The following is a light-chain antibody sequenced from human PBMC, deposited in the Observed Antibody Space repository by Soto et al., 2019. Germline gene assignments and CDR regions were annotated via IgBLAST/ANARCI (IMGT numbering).Light chain of an antibody. V-gene: IGLV1-44*01. CDR2: SNN. Sequence: QSALTQPPSASGTPGQRVTISCSGSSSNVGSNTVNWYQQLPGTAPKLLIYSNNQRPSGVPDRCSGSKSGTSASLAISGLQSGDEADYYCAAWDDSLNAYVFATGTKVTVL. J-gene: IGLJ1*01. CDR1: SSNVGSNT. CDR3: AAWDDSLNAYV.